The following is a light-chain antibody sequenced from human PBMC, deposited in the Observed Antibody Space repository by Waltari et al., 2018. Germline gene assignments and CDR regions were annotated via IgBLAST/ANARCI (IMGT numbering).Light chain of an antibody. CDR1: QSVRSN. Sequence: EIVMTQYPATLSVSPGERATLSCRASQSVRSNLVWYQHKPGQAPRLLIYGASTRATGIPDRFSGSGSGTEFTLTISSLQSEDFAVYYCQQYNNWPAITFGQGTRLEIK. J-gene: IGKJ5*01. V-gene: IGKV3D-15*01. CDR2: GAS. CDR3: QQYNNWPAIT.